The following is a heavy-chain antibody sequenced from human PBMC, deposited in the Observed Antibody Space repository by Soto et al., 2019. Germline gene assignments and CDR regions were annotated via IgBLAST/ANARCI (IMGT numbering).Heavy chain of an antibody. J-gene: IGHJ4*02. V-gene: IGHV4-39*01. CDR2: IYYSGST. CDR3: ARGYYDSSGYYNLDY. D-gene: IGHD3-22*01. CDR1: GGSISSSSYS. Sequence: QLQLQESGPGLVKPSATLSLTCTVSGGSISSSSYSWAWIRQPPGKGLEWIGGIYYSGSTYYNPSLKSRVTISVDTSKNPFSLKLSSVTAADTAVYYCARGYYDSSGYYNLDYWGQGTLVTVSS.